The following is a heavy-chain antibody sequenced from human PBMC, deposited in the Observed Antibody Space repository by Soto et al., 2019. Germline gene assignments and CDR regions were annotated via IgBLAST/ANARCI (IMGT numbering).Heavy chain of an antibody. CDR1: GYTFTSYD. D-gene: IGHD6-13*01. J-gene: IGHJ6*02. CDR2: MNPNSGNT. V-gene: IGHV1-8*01. CDR3: ARKRQYSSTYYYYYYGMDV. Sequence: QVQLVQSGAEVKKPGASVKVSCKASGYTFTSYDINWVRQATGQGLEGMGWMNPNSGNTGYAQKFQGRVTMTRNTSISTAYMELSSLRSEDTAVYYCARKRQYSSTYYYYYYGMDVWGQGTTVTVSS.